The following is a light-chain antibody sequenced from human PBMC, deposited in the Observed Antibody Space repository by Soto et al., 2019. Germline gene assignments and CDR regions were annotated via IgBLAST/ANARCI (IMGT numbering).Light chain of an antibody. CDR1: QSINTT. Sequence: EIVLTQSPGTVPLSPGERATLACSASQSINTTLAWDQRKPGQAPRLLIDDASTKATAIPDRFSGSGSGTDFPRTLSSREAEDFAEYYCQQYATSPLTFGGGTKVEIK. J-gene: IGKJ4*01. CDR2: DAS. V-gene: IGKV3-20*01. CDR3: QQYATSPLT.